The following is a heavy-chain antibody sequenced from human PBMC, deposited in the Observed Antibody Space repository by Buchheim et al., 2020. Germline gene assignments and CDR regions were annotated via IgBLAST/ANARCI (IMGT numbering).Heavy chain of an antibody. J-gene: IGHJ6*02. CDR2: IYPSDSDT. CDR1: GYSFTSYW. D-gene: IGHD3-9*01. CDR3: GEHVPYLDIWAGRSGGGTDV. Sequence: QLVQSGAEVKKPGESLKISCKASGYSFTSYWIAWVRQMPGKGLELMGIIYPSDSDTRYSPSFQGQATISADKSINTAYLRWSSLKASDTAMYYCGEHVPYLDIWAGRSGGGTDVWGQGTT. V-gene: IGHV5-51*01.